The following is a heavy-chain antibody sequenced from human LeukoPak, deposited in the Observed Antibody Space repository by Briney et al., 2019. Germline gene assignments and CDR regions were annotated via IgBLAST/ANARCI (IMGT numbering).Heavy chain of an antibody. V-gene: IGHV4-59*01. Sequence: PSETLSLTCAVSGGSISIYSWSWIRQPPGKGLEWLGCIYYSGSANSGSTNYNPSPKSRVTISVDTSMNQFSLKLSSVTAADTAVYYCARASGVPHYFDYWGQGTLVTVSS. CDR2: IYYSGSANSGST. CDR3: ARASGVPHYFDY. J-gene: IGHJ4*02. CDR1: GGSISIYS. D-gene: IGHD2-15*01.